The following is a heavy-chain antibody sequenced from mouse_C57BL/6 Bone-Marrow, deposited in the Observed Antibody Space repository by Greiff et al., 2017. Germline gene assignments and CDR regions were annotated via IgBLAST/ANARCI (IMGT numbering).Heavy chain of an antibody. CDR2: INPNNGGT. Sequence: EVKLQESGPELVKPGASVKIPCKASGYTFTDYNMDWVKQSHGKSLEWIGDINPNNGGTIYNQKFKGKATLTVDKSSSTAYMELRSLTSEDTAVYYCARRYGSSSAWFAYWGQGTLVTVSA. V-gene: IGHV1-18*01. J-gene: IGHJ3*01. CDR3: ARRYGSSSAWFAY. CDR1: GYTFTDYN. D-gene: IGHD1-1*01.